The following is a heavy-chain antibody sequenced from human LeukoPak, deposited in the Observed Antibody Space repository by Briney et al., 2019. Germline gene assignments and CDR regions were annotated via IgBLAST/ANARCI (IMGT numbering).Heavy chain of an antibody. CDR3: ARDVQYYYDSSGYETGGWFDP. J-gene: IGHJ5*02. CDR2: IYSGGST. V-gene: IGHV3-66*01. Sequence: GGSLRLSCEASGFTVSSNYMSWVRQAPGKGLEWVSVIYSGGSTYYADSVKGRFTISRDNSKNTLYLQMNSLRAEDTAVYYCARDVQYYYDSSGYETGGWFDPWGQGTLVTVSS. D-gene: IGHD3-22*01. CDR1: GFTVSSNY.